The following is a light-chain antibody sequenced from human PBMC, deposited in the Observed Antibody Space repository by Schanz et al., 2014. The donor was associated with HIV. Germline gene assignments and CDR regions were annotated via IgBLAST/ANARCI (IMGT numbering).Light chain of an antibody. CDR3: QQYNSWPPT. CDR1: QSVSSN. CDR2: AAS. V-gene: IGKV3-15*01. J-gene: IGKJ1*01. Sequence: EIVLTQSPGTLSLSPGERATLSCRASQSVSSNLAWYQQKPGQAPRLLIYAASTRAPGIPARFSGSGSGTEFTLTISSLQSEGFAVYYCQQYNSWPPTFGQGTKVEIK.